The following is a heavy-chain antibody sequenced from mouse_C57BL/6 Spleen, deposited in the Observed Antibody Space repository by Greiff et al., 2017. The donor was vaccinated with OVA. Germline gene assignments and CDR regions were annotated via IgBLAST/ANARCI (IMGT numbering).Heavy chain of an antibody. Sequence: QVHVKQPGAELVMPGASVKLSCKASGYTFTSYWMHWVKQRPGQGLEWIGEIDPSDSYTNYNQKFKGKSTLTVDKSSSTAYMQLSSLTSEDSAVYYCARWADGSSSLYAMDYWGQGTSVTVSS. D-gene: IGHD1-1*01. CDR3: ARWADGSSSLYAMDY. CDR1: GYTFTSYW. J-gene: IGHJ4*01. V-gene: IGHV1-69*01. CDR2: IDPSDSYT.